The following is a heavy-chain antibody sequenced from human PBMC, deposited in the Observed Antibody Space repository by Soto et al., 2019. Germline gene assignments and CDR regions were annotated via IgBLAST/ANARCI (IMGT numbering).Heavy chain of an antibody. CDR3: ARLGPYGSESYSFRYNWFDP. D-gene: IGHD3-10*01. Sequence: GGSLRLSCAVSGFSVTSSHMTWVRQAPGKGLEWVSVIYSGGGTYYAFSVKDRFTISRDNSKNTVYLQMNSLRPEDTAVYYCARLGPYGSESYSFRYNWFDPWGQGTLVTVSS. CDR1: GFSVTSSH. V-gene: IGHV3-53*01. CDR2: IYSGGGT. J-gene: IGHJ5*02.